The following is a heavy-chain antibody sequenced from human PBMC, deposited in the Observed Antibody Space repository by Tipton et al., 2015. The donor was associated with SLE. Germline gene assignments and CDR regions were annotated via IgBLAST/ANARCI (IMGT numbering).Heavy chain of an antibody. CDR2: ISSSGSTI. CDR1: GFTFSSYE. J-gene: IGHJ2*01. V-gene: IGHV3-48*03. CDR3: ARRITIFGVVIRGWYFDL. Sequence: SLRLSCAASGFTFSSYEMNWVRQAPGKGLEWVSYISSSGSTIYYADSVKGRFTISRDNAKNSLYLQMNSLRAEDTAVYYCARRITIFGVVIRGWYFDLWGRGTLVTVSS. D-gene: IGHD3-3*01.